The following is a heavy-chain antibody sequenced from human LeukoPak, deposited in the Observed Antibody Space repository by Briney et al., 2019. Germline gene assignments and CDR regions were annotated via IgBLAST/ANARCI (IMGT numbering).Heavy chain of an antibody. V-gene: IGHV3-23*01. CDR3: ARDPNGDYIGAFDM. J-gene: IGHJ3*02. Sequence: GGSLRLSCAASGFIFSNYALMWLRQSPGKGLEWVSAIRGSGGGTFYADSVKGRFTISRDNSKDTLYLQMNGLRAEDTAVYYCARDPNGDYIGAFDMWGRGTLVTVSS. CDR1: GFIFSNYA. D-gene: IGHD4-17*01. CDR2: IRGSGGGT.